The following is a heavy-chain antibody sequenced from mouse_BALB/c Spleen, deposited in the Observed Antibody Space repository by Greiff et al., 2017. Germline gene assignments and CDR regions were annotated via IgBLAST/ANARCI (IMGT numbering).Heavy chain of an antibody. D-gene: IGHD2-1*01. CDR2: INPSNGGT. J-gene: IGHJ3*01. V-gene: IGHV1S81*02. CDR1: GYTFTSYY. CDR3: TRNYGNYAWFAY. Sequence: VQLQQPGAELVKPGASVKLSCKASGYTFTSYYMYWVKQRPGQGLEWIGGINPSNGGTNFNEKFKSKATLTVDKSSSTAYMQLSSLTSEDSAVYYCTRNYGNYAWFAYWGQGTLVTVSA.